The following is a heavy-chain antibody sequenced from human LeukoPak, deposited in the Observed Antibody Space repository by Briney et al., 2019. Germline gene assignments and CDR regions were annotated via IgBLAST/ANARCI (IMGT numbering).Heavy chain of an antibody. CDR1: GFTFSSYD. D-gene: IGHD3-22*01. CDR3: ARGRGSSGYYGGNAFDI. CDR2: IGTAGDT. J-gene: IGHJ3*02. V-gene: IGHV3-13*01. Sequence: GGSLRLSCAASGFTFSSYDMHWVRQAAGKGLEWVSAIGTAGDTYYPGSVKGRFTISRENAKNSLYLQMNSLRAGDTAVYYCARGRGSSGYYGGNAFDIWGQGTMVTVSS.